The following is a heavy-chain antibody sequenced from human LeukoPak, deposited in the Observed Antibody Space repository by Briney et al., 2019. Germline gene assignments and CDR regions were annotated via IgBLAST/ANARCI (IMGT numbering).Heavy chain of an antibody. Sequence: GGFLRLSCAASGFTFSDYNMHWIRQAPGKGLEWISYISSRGGTIFYADSVKGRFTISRDNAENSLFLQLNSLRPEDTAVYYCARDGIRSFGLITKHDYWGQGTLVTVSS. D-gene: IGHD3-3*01. CDR2: ISSRGGTI. CDR3: ARDGIRSFGLITKHDY. V-gene: IGHV3-11*04. CDR1: GFTFSDYN. J-gene: IGHJ4*02.